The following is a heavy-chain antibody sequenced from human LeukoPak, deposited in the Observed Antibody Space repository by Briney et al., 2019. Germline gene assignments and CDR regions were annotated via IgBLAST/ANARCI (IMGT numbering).Heavy chain of an antibody. V-gene: IGHV3-23*01. Sequence: GGSLRLSCAASGFTFSSYAMSWVRQDAGKGLEWVSAISGIGGSTYYADSVKGRFTISRDNSKNTLYLQMNSMRAEDTAVYYCARAGGYYDILTGYPRNYGMDVWGQGTTVTVSS. CDR1: GFTFSSYA. CDR3: ARAGGYYDILTGYPRNYGMDV. D-gene: IGHD3-9*01. CDR2: ISGIGGST. J-gene: IGHJ6*02.